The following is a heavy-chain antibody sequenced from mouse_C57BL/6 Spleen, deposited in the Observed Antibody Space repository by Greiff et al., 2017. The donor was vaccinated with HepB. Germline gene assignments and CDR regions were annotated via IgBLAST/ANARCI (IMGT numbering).Heavy chain of an antibody. V-gene: IGHV5-4*01. Sequence: EVKLMESGGGLVKPGGSLKLSCAASGFTFSSYAMSWVRQTPEKRLEWVATISDGGSYTYYPDNVKGRFTISRDNAKNNLYLQMSHLKSEDTAMYYCAREGMANYYAMDYWGQGTSVTVSS. J-gene: IGHJ4*01. CDR2: ISDGGSYT. CDR1: GFTFSSYA. D-gene: IGHD2-10*02. CDR3: AREGMANYYAMDY.